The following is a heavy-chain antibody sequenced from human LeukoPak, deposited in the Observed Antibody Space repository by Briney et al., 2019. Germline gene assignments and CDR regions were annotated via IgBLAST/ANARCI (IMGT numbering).Heavy chain of an antibody. J-gene: IGHJ6*02. CDR2: ISSSGSYI. CDR3: ARDAYYGSNSRYYYYYGMDV. V-gene: IGHV3-21*01. Sequence: PGGSLRLSCAASGFTFSSYSMNWVRQAPGRGLEWVSSISSSGSYIYYADSVKGRFTISRDNAKNSLYLQMNSLRAEDTAVYYCARDAYYGSNSRYYYYYGMDVWGQGTTVTVSS. D-gene: IGHD4-23*01. CDR1: GFTFSSYS.